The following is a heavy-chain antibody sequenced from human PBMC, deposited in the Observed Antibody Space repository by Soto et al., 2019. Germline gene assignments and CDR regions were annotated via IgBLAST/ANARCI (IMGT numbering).Heavy chain of an antibody. Sequence: DSVKVSCKASGYTFTSYYMHWVRQAPGQGLEWMGIINPSGGSTSYAQKFQGRVTMTRDTSTSTVYMELSSLRSEDTAVYYCARVMVRGVIKGNWFDPWGQGTLVTVSS. CDR3: ARVMVRGVIKGNWFDP. CDR2: INPSGGST. D-gene: IGHD3-10*01. J-gene: IGHJ5*02. V-gene: IGHV1-46*01. CDR1: GYTFTSYY.